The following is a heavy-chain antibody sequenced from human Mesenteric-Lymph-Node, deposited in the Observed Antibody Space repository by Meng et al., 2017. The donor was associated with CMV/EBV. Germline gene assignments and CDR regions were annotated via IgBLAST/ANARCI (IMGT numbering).Heavy chain of an antibody. V-gene: IGHV4-39*07. Sequence: QLQLQESCTGLVNPSETLSLSCTVSGGSISSSSYYWGWIRQPPGKGLEWIGSIYYSGSTYYNPSLKSRVTISVDTSKNQFSLKLSSVTAADTAVYYCARDGDYYDSSGYNPFDYWGQGTLVTVSS. CDR3: ARDGDYYDSSGYNPFDY. J-gene: IGHJ4*02. CDR1: GGSISSSSYY. CDR2: IYYSGST. D-gene: IGHD3-22*01.